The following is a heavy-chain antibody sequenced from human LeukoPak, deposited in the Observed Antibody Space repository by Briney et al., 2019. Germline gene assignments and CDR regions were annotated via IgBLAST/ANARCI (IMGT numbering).Heavy chain of an antibody. V-gene: IGHV4-30-4*07. CDR1: GGSISSGGYS. CDR3: ARGWGSSATVRR. J-gene: IGHJ4*02. Sequence: SETLSLTCAVSGGSISSGGYSWSWIRQPPGKGLEWIGYIYYSGSTYYNPSLKSRVTISVDTSKNQFSLKLSSVTAADTAVYYCARGWGSSATVRRWGQGTLVTVSS. CDR2: IYYSGST. D-gene: IGHD6-6*01.